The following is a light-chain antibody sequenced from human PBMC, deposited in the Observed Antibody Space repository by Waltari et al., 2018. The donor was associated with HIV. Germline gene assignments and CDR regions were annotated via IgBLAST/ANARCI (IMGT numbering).Light chain of an antibody. V-gene: IGLV1-44*01. CDR1: SSNIGSNT. CDR3: AAWDDSLNGYV. Sequence: QSVLTQPPSASGTPGQRVTIPCSGSSSNIGSNTVNWYQQLPGTAPQLLIYSNKQRPSGVPVRFSGSKSGTSASLAISGLQSEDEADYYCAAWDDSLNGYVFGTGTKVTVL. CDR2: SNK. J-gene: IGLJ1*01.